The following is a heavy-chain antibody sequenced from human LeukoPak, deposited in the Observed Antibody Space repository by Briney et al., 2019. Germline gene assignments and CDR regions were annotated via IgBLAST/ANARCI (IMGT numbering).Heavy chain of an antibody. D-gene: IGHD3-9*01. CDR2: INYSGNT. V-gene: IGHV4-59*01. CDR3: ARHQRYNYFDY. CDR1: GGSITNYY. J-gene: IGHJ4*02. Sequence: SETLSLTCSVSGGSITNYYWVWIRQPPGKGLEWIGYINYSGNTDFNPSLESRVTMSLDTSNNQLSLKLTSVTAADTAMYYCARHQRYNYFDYWGQGILVTVSS.